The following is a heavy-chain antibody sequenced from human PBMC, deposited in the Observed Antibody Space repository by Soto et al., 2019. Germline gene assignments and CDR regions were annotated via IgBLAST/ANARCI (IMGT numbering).Heavy chain of an antibody. D-gene: IGHD6-19*01. Sequence: EVQLVESGGGLVKPGGSLRLSCAASGFTFSSYSMNWVRQAPGKGLEWVSSISSSSSYIYYADSVKGRFTISRDNAKNSLYLQMNSLRAEDTAVYYCARDPRENPVAGYYGMDVWGQGTTVTVSS. J-gene: IGHJ6*02. CDR2: ISSSSSYI. CDR3: ARDPRENPVAGYYGMDV. V-gene: IGHV3-21*01. CDR1: GFTFSSYS.